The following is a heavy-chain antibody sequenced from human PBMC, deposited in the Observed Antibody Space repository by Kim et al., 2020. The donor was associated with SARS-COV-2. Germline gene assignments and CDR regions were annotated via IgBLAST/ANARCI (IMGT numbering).Heavy chain of an antibody. D-gene: IGHD3-3*01. CDR3: ARESSIRDFWSGYYQYYFDY. J-gene: IGHJ4*02. CDR2: INTNTGNP. CDR1: GYTFTSYA. Sequence: ASVKVSCKASGYTFTSYAMNWVRQAPGQGLEWMGWINTNTGNPTYAQGFTGRFVFSLDTSVSTAYLQISSLKAEDTAVYYCARESSIRDFWSGYYQYYFDYWGQGTLVTVSS. V-gene: IGHV7-4-1*02.